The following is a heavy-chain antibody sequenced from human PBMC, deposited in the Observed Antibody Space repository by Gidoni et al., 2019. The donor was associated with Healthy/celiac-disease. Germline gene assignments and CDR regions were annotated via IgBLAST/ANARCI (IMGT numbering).Heavy chain of an antibody. Sequence: QVTLRESGPALVKPTQTLTLTCTFSGFSLSTSGMCVSWIRQPPGKALEWLAHIDWDDDKYYSTSLKTRLTISKDTSKNQVVLTMTNMDPVDTATYYCARIRYDSSGYYLNYYFDYWGQGTLVTVSS. CDR3: ARIRYDSSGYYLNYYFDY. D-gene: IGHD3-22*01. J-gene: IGHJ4*02. CDR1: GFSLSTSGMC. CDR2: IDWDDDK. V-gene: IGHV2-70*01.